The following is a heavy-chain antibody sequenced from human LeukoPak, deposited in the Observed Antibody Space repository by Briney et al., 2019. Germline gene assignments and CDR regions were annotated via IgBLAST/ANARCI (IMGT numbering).Heavy chain of an antibody. CDR3: RDGYNY. Sequence: SETLSLTCTVSGGSISSYYWSWIRQPPGKGLEWIGYIYYSGSTNYNPSLKSRVTISVDTSKNQFSLKLSSVTAADTAVYYCRDGYNYWGQGTLVTVSS. CDR2: IYYSGST. CDR1: GGSISSYY. J-gene: IGHJ4*02. V-gene: IGHV4-59*08. D-gene: IGHD5-24*01.